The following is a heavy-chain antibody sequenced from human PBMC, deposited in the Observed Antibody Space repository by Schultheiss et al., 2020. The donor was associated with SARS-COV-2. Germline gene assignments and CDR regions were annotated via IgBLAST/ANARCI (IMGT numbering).Heavy chain of an antibody. D-gene: IGHD1-14*01. CDR2: IWYDGSNK. CDR1: GFTFSSYS. V-gene: IGHV3-33*08. CDR3: ARDQGRINYFDY. Sequence: GGSLRLSCAASGFTFSSYSMNWVRQAPGKGLEWVAVIWYDGSNKYYADSVKGRFTISRDNSKNMLYLQMNSLRSEDAAVYYCARDQGRINYFDYWGQGTLVTVAS. J-gene: IGHJ4*02.